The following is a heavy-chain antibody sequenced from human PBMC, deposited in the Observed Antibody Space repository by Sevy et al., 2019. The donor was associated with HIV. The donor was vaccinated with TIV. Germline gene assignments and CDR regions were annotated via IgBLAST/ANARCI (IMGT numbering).Heavy chain of an antibody. CDR1: GITFSSAW. CDR2: IKSETDGGAA. V-gene: IGHV3-15*01. CDR3: TTDLGFYSSK. Sequence: GGSLRLSCAASGITFSSAWMSWVRLVPGKGLEWPGRIKSETDGGAADYAAAVKGRFTISRDDSKETLYLQLNSLKTEDTAVYYCTTDLGFYSSKWGQGTLVTVS. D-gene: IGHD4-4*01. J-gene: IGHJ4*02.